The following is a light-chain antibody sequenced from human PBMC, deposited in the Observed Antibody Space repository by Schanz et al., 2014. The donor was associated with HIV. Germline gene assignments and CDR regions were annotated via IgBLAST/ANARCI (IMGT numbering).Light chain of an antibody. CDR2: GNN. J-gene: IGLJ2*01. Sequence: QSVLTQPPSVSGAPGQRVTISCTGSSSNIGAGYDVHWYQHLPGTAPKLLMYGNNNRPSGVPDRFSASRSGASASLAITGLQAEDEADYYCQSYDSSLSAYVLFGGGTKLTVL. CDR1: SSNIGAGYD. CDR3: QSYDSSLSAYVL. V-gene: IGLV1-40*01.